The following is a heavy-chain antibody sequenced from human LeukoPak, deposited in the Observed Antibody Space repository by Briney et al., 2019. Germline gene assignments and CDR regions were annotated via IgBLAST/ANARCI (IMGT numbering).Heavy chain of an antibody. J-gene: IGHJ4*02. D-gene: IGHD2-8*01. CDR1: GFTFRNYW. CDR2: IDTESTT. V-gene: IGHV3-74*01. CDR3: ARINRYAYCDY. Sequence: GGSLRLSCAASGFTFRNYWMHWVRQAPGKGLMWVSRIDTESTTTYADSVKGRFTISKDNAKNALYLQMNSLRVGDTAVYYCARINRYAYCDYWGQGTLVTVSS.